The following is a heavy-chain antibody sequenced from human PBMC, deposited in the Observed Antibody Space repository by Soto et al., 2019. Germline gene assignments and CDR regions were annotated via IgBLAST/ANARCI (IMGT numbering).Heavy chain of an antibody. V-gene: IGHV1-8*01. D-gene: IGHD3-10*01. CDR2: MNPNSGNT. J-gene: IGHJ6*03. CDR3: ARVPLWFGELFPPYYYYMDV. Sequence: GVSVKVSCKASGYTFTSYDINWVRQATGQGLEWMGWMNPNSGNTGYAQKFQGRVTMTRNTSISTAYMELSSLRSEDTAVYYCARVPLWFGELFPPYYYYMDVWGKGTTVTVSS. CDR1: GYTFTSYD.